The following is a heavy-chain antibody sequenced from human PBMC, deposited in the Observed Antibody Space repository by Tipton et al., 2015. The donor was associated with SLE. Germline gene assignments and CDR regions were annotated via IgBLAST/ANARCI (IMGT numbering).Heavy chain of an antibody. CDR1: GFSFNTYT. V-gene: IGHV3-21*01. J-gene: IGHJ3*02. CDR2: ISSSSNFI. D-gene: IGHD1-20*01. Sequence: SLRLSCAASGFSFNTYTMNWVRQAPGKGLEWVSSISSSSNFIYYADSLRGRFTVSRDNAKNTLYLQMNSLRVEDTAVYYCAREDNFKAFDIWGQGATVTVSS. CDR3: AREDNFKAFDI.